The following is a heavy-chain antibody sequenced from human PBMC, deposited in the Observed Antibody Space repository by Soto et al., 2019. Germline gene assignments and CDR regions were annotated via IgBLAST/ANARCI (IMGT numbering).Heavy chain of an antibody. V-gene: IGHV3-64*01. CDR1: GFTFSSYA. CDR3: AREGQYQLLYDDREYYYYYMDV. D-gene: IGHD2-2*02. J-gene: IGHJ6*03. CDR2: ISSNGGST. Sequence: GGSLILSCAASGFTFSSYAMHWVRQAPGKGLEYVSAISSNGGSTYYANSVKGRFTISRDNSKNTLYLQMGSLRAEDMAVYYCAREGQYQLLYDDREYYYYYMDVWGKGTTVTVSS.